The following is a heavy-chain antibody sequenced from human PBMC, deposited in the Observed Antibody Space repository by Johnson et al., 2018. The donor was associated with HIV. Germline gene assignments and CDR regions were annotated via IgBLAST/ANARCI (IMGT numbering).Heavy chain of an antibody. CDR2: IYSGGSN. Sequence: MQLVESGGGLVQPGGSLRLSCAASGFTFSSYWMSWVRQAPGKGLEWVSVIYSGGSNYYADSVKGRFPISRDNSKNTLYLQMNSLRAGDTAVYYCARVAVAGTYAFDIWGEGTMVTVSS. CDR3: ARVAVAGTYAFDI. CDR1: GFTFSSYW. V-gene: IGHV3-66*01. D-gene: IGHD6-19*01. J-gene: IGHJ3*02.